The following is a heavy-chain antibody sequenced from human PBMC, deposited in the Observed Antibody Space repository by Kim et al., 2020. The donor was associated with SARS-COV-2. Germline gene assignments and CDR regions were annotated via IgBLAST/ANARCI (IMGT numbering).Heavy chain of an antibody. CDR3: ARAHEGEWWELLPHHFTHYYYYGMDV. J-gene: IGHJ6*02. CDR1: GFTFSSYS. V-gene: IGHV3-21*01. D-gene: IGHD1-26*01. Sequence: GGSLRLSCAASGFTFSSYSMNWVRQAPGKGLEWVSSISSSSSYIYYADSVKGRFTISRDNAKNSLYLQMNSLRAEDTAVYYCARAHEGEWWELLPHHFTHYYYYGMDVWGQGTTVTVSS. CDR2: ISSSSSYI.